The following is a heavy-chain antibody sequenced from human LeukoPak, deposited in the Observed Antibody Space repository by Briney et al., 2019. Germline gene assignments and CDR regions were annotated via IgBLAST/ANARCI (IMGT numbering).Heavy chain of an antibody. J-gene: IGHJ5*02. V-gene: IGHV1-18*01. CDR1: GYTFNTYG. CDR3: ARAGAVVDNWFDP. D-gene: IGHD2-15*01. CDR2: ISGYNGKT. Sequence: GASVKVSCKASGYTFNTYGITWVRQAPGQGLEWMGWISGYNGKTKYSQKIQDRVTMTTDTSTTPAYMELRSLTSDDTAVYYCARAGAVVDNWFDPWGQGTLVTVSS.